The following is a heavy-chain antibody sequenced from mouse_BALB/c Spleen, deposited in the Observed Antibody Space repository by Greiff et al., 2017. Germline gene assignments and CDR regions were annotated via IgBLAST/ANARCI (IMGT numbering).Heavy chain of an antibody. J-gene: IGHJ4*01. D-gene: IGHD2-12*01. Sequence: EVNVVESGGGLVQPGGSLKLSCAASGFTFSSYGMSWVRQTPDKRLELVATINSNGGSTYYPDSVKGRFTISRDNAKNTLYLQMSSLKSEDTAMYYCARLRREGGDYYAMDYWGQGTSVTVSS. CDR2: INSNGGST. CDR1: GFTFSSYG. CDR3: ARLRREGGDYYAMDY. V-gene: IGHV5-6-3*01.